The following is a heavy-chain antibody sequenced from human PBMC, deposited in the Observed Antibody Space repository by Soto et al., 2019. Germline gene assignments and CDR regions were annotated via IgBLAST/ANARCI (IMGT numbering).Heavy chain of an antibody. D-gene: IGHD5-12*01. V-gene: IGHV3-23*01. CDR1: GFTFSSYA. Sequence: GGSLRLSCAASGFTFSSYAMSWVRQAPGKGLEWVSAIRGSGGSTYYADSVKGRFTISRDNSKNTLYLQMNSLRAEDTAVYYCAKDGHSGHVGQDFAYWGQGTLVTVSS. J-gene: IGHJ4*02. CDR2: IRGSGGST. CDR3: AKDGHSGHVGQDFAY.